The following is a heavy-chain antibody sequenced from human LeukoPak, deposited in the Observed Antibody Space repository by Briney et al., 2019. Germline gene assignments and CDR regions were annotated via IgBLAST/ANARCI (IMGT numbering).Heavy chain of an antibody. D-gene: IGHD5-18*01. CDR3: ARGGRPLGYLYMDV. V-gene: IGHV1-69*05. CDR2: TIPIFGTV. Sequence: GASVKVSCKASGDTFNNYAFNWVRQAPGQGPEWMGGTIPIFGTVKAAQKFQGRVTITTDESTSTSYMELSSLTSEDTAVYFCARGGRPLGYLYMDVWGKGTTVIVSS. CDR1: GDTFNNYA. J-gene: IGHJ6*03.